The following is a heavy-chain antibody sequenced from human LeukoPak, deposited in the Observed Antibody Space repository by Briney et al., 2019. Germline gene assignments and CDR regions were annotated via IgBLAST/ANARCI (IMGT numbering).Heavy chain of an antibody. J-gene: IGHJ4*02. CDR2: IYSGGST. Sequence: PGGSLRLSCAASGFSVSSKYMSWVRQAPGKGLEWVSVIYSGGSTYYADPVRGRFTISRDNSKNTLYLQMNSLRAEDTAVYYCARDIPLDHWGQGTLVTVSS. V-gene: IGHV3-53*01. D-gene: IGHD2-2*02. CDR3: ARDIPLDH. CDR1: GFSVSSKY.